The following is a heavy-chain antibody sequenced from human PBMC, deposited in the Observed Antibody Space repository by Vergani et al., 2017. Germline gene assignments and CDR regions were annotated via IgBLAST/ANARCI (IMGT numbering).Heavy chain of an antibody. V-gene: IGHV3-23*04. J-gene: IGHJ4*02. Sequence: VQLVESGGGVVQPGRSLRLSCAASGFTFSSYAMSWVRQAPGKGLEWVSAISGSGGSTYYADSLKGRFTISRDNAKNSLYLQMNSLRAEDTAVYYCARDPIPPYYDFWSGYYTGQSFDYWGQGTLVTVSS. CDR3: ARDPIPPYYDFWSGYYTGQSFDY. D-gene: IGHD3-3*01. CDR2: ISGSGGST. CDR1: GFTFSSYA.